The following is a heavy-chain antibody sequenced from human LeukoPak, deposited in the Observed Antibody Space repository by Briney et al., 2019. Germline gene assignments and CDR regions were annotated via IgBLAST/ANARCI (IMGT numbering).Heavy chain of an antibody. CDR2: INPNSGGT. J-gene: IGHJ4*02. CDR3: ARVGGVYYGSGSYFPFDY. CDR1: GYTFTGYY. D-gene: IGHD3-10*01. V-gene: IGHV1-2*02. Sequence: ASVKVSCKASGYTFTGYYMHWARQAPGQGLEWMGWINPNSGGTNYAQKFQGRVTMTRDTSISTAYMELSRLRSDDTAVYYCARVGGVYYGSGSYFPFDYWGQGTLVTVSS.